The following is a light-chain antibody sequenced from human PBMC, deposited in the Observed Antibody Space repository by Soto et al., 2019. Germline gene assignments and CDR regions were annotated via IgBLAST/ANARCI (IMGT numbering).Light chain of an antibody. V-gene: IGLV1-40*01. Sequence: QSVLTQPPSVSVAPGQRVTISCTGSSSNIGATYVHWYQQLPGTAPKLLIYGNSNRPSGVPDRFSGSKSGTSASLAITALQAEDEADYYCQSYDSSLSGAVFGGGTQVTVL. CDR3: QSYDSSLSGAV. J-gene: IGLJ3*02. CDR1: SSNIGATY. CDR2: GNS.